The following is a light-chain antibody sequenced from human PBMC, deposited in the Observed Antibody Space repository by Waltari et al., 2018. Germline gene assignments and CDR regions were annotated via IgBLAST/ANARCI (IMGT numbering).Light chain of an antibody. J-gene: IGLJ2*01. V-gene: IGLV2-14*01. CDR3: SSYTNSGNVV. CDR1: SSDIGRYNY. Sequence: QSALTQPASVSGSPGQAITISCTGTSSDIGRYNYVSWYQQHPGKAPKPVISGVSNRPSGVSNRFSGSKSGNTASLTISGLQAEDGAHYYCSSYTNSGNVVFGGGTKLTVL. CDR2: GVS.